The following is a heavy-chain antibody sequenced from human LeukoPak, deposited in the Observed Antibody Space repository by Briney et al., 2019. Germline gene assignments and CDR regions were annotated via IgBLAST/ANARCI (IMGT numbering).Heavy chain of an antibody. V-gene: IGHV3-33*01. CDR3: ASGSDNSGYNFY. CDR2: IWNDGSRK. Sequence: GCSVRLSCAASGFSFRTCGMHGVRQAPRRGLDWVAFIWNDGSRKYHAGSVKGRFTISRDNSKNTLYLQMNSLRAEDTAVYYCASGSDNSGYNFYWGQGTLVTVSS. D-gene: IGHD3-22*01. J-gene: IGHJ4*02. CDR1: GFSFRTCG.